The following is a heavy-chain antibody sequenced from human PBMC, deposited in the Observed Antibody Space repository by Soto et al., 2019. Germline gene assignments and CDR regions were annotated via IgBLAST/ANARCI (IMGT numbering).Heavy chain of an antibody. J-gene: IGHJ6*02. CDR3: AKDLHWFAMDV. CDR1: GFTFSISA. V-gene: IGHV3-23*01. Sequence: GGSLRLSCAGSGFTFSISAMSWVRQAPGKGLEWVSAISGSGGSTYYADSVKGRFTISRDNSMNTLYLQMNSLRADDTAIYYCAKDLHWFAMDVWGQGTTVTVSS. CDR2: ISGSGGST. D-gene: IGHD3-10*01.